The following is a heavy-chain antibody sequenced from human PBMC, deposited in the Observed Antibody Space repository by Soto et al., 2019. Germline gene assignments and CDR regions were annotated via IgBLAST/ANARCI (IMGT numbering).Heavy chain of an antibody. CDR3: ARARTFYVFWSVYYTGIDY. CDR2: INHSGST. D-gene: IGHD3-3*01. CDR1: GGSFSGYY. J-gene: IGHJ4*02. V-gene: IGHV4-34*01. Sequence: PSETLYLTCAVYGGSFSGYYWSWIRQPPGKGLEWIGEINHSGSTNYNPSLKSRVTISVDTSKNQFSLKLSSVTAADTAVYYCARARTFYVFWSVYYTGIDYGGKGTLVTVSS.